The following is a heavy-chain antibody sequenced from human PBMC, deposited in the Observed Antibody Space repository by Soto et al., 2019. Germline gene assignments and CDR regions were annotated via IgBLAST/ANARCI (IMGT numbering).Heavy chain of an antibody. Sequence: PGESLKISCKGSGYSFTSYWIGWVRQMPGKGLEWMGIIYPGDSDTRYSPSFQGQVTISADKSISTAYLQWSSLKASDTAMYYCARRVDIVATDGYYYYGMDVWGQGTTVTVSS. CDR1: GYSFTSYW. D-gene: IGHD5-12*01. V-gene: IGHV5-51*01. CDR3: ARRVDIVATDGYYYYGMDV. J-gene: IGHJ6*02. CDR2: IYPGDSDT.